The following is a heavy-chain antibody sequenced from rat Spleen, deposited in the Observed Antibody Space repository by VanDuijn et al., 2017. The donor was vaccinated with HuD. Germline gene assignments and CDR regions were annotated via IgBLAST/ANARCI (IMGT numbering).Heavy chain of an antibody. CDR2: ISYDGSST. CDR1: GFTFSNYD. J-gene: IGHJ2*01. CDR3: TRVYTTDYLHY. Sequence: EVQLVESGGGLVQPGRSMKLSCAASGFTFSNYDMAWVRQAPTKGLEWVASISYDGSSTYYRDSVKGRFTISRDNAKSTLYLQRDSLRSEDTATDYCTRVYTTDYLHYWGQGVMVTVSS. D-gene: IGHD1-6*01. V-gene: IGHV5-20*01.